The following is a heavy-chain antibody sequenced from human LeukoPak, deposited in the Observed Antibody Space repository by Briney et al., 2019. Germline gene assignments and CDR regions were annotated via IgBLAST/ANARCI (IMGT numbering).Heavy chain of an antibody. CDR1: GGTFSSYA. J-gene: IGHJ4*02. CDR3: ASLPVARGAYYFDY. Sequence: SVKVSCKASGGTFSSYATSWVRQAPGQGLEWMGGIIPIFGTANYAQKFQGRVTITADESTSTAYMELGSLRTEDTAVYYCASLPVARGAYYFDYWGQGTLVTVSS. CDR2: IIPIFGTA. D-gene: IGHD6-19*01. V-gene: IGHV1-69*13.